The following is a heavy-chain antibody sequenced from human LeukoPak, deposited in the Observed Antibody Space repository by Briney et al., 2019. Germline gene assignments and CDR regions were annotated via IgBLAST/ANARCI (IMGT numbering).Heavy chain of an antibody. CDR2: IYHSGST. Sequence: SETLSLTCAVSGGSISSSNWRSWVRQPPGKGLEWIGEIYHSGSTNYNPSLKSRVTISVDKSKNQFSLKLSSVTAADTAVYYCARQEGFGAFGMDVWGQGTTVTVSS. V-gene: IGHV4-4*02. D-gene: IGHD3-10*01. J-gene: IGHJ6*02. CDR1: GGSISSSNW. CDR3: ARQEGFGAFGMDV.